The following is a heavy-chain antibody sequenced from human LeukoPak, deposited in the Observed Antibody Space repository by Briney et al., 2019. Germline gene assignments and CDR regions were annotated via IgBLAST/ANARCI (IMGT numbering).Heavy chain of an antibody. CDR1: GFTFSSYE. CDR2: ISSGSSSI. V-gene: IGHV3-48*03. CDR3: ARGGIAARFAY. J-gene: IGHJ4*02. D-gene: IGHD6-6*01. Sequence: GGSLRLSCAASGFTFSSYEMNWVRQAPGKGLEWVSYISSGSSSIFYADSVKGRFTISRDNSKNSLYLQMNSLRVEDTAVYYCARGGIAARFAYWGQGMLVTVSS.